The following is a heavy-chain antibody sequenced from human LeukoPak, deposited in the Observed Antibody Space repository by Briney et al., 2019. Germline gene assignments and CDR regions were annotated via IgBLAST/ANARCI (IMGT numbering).Heavy chain of an antibody. J-gene: IGHJ3*02. D-gene: IGHD2-2*01. CDR3: ASLYCSSTSCFPDAFDI. Sequence: GESLKISCKGSGYSFTSYWIGWVRQMPGKGLEWMGIIYPGDSDTRYSPSSQGQVTISADKSFSTAYLQWSSLKASDTAMYYCASLYCSSTSCFPDAFDIWGQGTMVTVSS. V-gene: IGHV5-51*01. CDR1: GYSFTSYW. CDR2: IYPGDSDT.